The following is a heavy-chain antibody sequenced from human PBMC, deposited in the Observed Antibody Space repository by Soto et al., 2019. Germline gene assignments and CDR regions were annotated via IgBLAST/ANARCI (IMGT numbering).Heavy chain of an antibody. V-gene: IGHV3-48*03. CDR2: MSASGGTI. Sequence: PGGSLRLSCAASGFTFSSYEMDWVRQAPGKGLEWVAYMSASGGTIFYADSVKGRFTISRDNADKSLYLQMNSLRAEDTAIYYCTKEKSPMDSGYDGFDIWGRGTMVTVSS. J-gene: IGHJ3*02. CDR3: TKEKSPMDSGYDGFDI. D-gene: IGHD5-12*01. CDR1: GFTFSSYE.